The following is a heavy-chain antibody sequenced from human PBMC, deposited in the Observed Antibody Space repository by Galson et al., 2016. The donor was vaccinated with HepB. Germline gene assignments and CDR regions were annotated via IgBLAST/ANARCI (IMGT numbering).Heavy chain of an antibody. J-gene: IGHJ3*02. V-gene: IGHV4-34*01. CDR2: ISHSGNT. D-gene: IGHD6-19*01. CDR1: GGSFSDYS. CDR3: ARGGTSGWYDAFDI. Sequence: SETLSLTCAVYGGSFSDYSWSWIRQPPGKGLEWIGEISHSGNTNRNPSLKSRVTISVDTSKKQFSLKLNSVTAADTAVYYCARGGTSGWYDAFDIWGQGAMLTVSS.